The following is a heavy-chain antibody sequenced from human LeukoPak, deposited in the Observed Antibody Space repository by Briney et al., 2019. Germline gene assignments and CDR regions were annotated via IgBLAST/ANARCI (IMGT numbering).Heavy chain of an antibody. CDR2: IWNDGSNK. J-gene: IGHJ4*02. CDR3: AKDAQRGFDYSNSLEY. Sequence: SGGSLRLSCAAPGFTFSHYGMHWVRQAPGKGLEWVAVIWNDGSNKYYADSVKGRFTIYRDDSQNTLYLQMNSLRAEDTAVYYCAKDAQRGFDYSNSLEYWGQGALVTVSS. CDR1: GFTFSHYG. V-gene: IGHV3-33*06. D-gene: IGHD4-11*01.